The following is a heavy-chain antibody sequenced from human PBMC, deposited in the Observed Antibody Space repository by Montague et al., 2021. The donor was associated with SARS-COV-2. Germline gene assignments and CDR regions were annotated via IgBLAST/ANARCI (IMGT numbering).Heavy chain of an antibody. V-gene: IGHV4-34*01. D-gene: IGHD3-3*01. CDR1: GGSLSGYY. J-gene: IGHJ5*02. CDR2: INHRGTT. Sequence: SETLSLTCTVSGGSLSGYYWSWIRQPPGKGLEWIGEINHRGTTNDNPSLKSRVALSLDTSRNRFSLNLNSVTAADTAVYYCVRGPAVKSYYDFWSGPKWFDPWGQGNLVTVSS. CDR3: VRGPAVKSYYDFWSGPKWFDP.